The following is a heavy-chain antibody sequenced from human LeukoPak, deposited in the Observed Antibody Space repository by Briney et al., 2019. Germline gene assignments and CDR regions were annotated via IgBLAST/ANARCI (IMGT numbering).Heavy chain of an antibody. CDR3: ATIKRGSTYGYFDF. CDR1: GASTASHY. J-gene: IGHJ4*02. D-gene: IGHD5-18*01. CDR2: MFDTVST. Sequence: SETLSLTCTVSGASTASHYWTWPRQPPGKELEWIAYMFDTVSTKSNPSLKSRLTLSVDTSKKQLSLRLSSVTAADTAVYYCATIKRGSTYGYFDFWGQGIKVTVSS. V-gene: IGHV4-59*11.